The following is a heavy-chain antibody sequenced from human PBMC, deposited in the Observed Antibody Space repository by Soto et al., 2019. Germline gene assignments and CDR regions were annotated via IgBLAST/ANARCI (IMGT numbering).Heavy chain of an antibody. J-gene: IGHJ6*03. CDR1: GGSVSSYH. D-gene: IGHD6-6*01. CDR2: IYYNGTT. V-gene: IGHV4-59*02. CDR3: SREFFRRRSSSPTYYYDLDV. Sequence: VQLQESGEGLVKPSETLSLTCTVSGGSVSSYHWTWIRQSPGKGLEWIGYIYYNGTTDYNPSLNTRGTISVSTAKAQFSLRLTSVTAADTAVYYCSREFFRRRSSSPTYYYDLDVWGKGTTVTVSS.